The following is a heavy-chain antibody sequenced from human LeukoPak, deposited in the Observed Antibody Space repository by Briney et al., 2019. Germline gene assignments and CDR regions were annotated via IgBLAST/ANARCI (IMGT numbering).Heavy chain of an antibody. Sequence: GGSLLLSCAASGFTFSSYSMNWVRQAPGKGLEWVSSISSSSSYIYYADSVKGRFTISRDNAKNSLYLQMNSLRAEDTAVYYCARDLLAVDHYWGQGTLVTVPS. CDR1: GFTFSSYS. J-gene: IGHJ4*02. CDR2: ISSSSSYI. V-gene: IGHV3-21*01. D-gene: IGHD6-19*01. CDR3: ARDLLAVDHY.